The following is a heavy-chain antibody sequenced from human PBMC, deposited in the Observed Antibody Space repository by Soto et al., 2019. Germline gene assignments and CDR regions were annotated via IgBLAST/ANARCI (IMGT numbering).Heavy chain of an antibody. CDR3: VYAFWSGYYGFYYYYYGMDV. Sequence: PGGSLRLSCAASGFTFSSYAMSWVRQAPGKGLEWVSAISGSGGSTYYADSVKGRFTISRDNSKNTLYLQMDSLRAEDTAVYYCVYAFWSGYYGFYYYYYGMDVWGQGTTVTVSS. V-gene: IGHV3-23*01. J-gene: IGHJ6*02. D-gene: IGHD3-3*01. CDR2: ISGSGGST. CDR1: GFTFSSYA.